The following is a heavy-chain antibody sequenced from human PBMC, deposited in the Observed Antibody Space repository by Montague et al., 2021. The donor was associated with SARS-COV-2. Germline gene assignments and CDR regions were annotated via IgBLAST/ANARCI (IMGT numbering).Heavy chain of an antibody. V-gene: IGHV4-39*01. J-gene: IGHJ5*02. CDR1: GDSIRSSGYY. CDR2: VYYSGST. Sequence: SETLSLTCSVSGDSIRSSGYYWGWIRQPPGKGLEWIGTVYYSGSTNYNPSLKSRVTMPVDTSKNQFSLELRSVTAADTAVYYCARLGFVELWLNLGWFDPWGHGTPVTVSS. CDR3: ARLGFVELWLNLGWFDP. D-gene: IGHD3-16*02.